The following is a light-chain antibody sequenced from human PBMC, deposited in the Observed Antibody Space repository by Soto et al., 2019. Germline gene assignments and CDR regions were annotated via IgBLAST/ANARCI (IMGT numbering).Light chain of an antibody. J-gene: IGKJ2*01. CDR1: QTINIW. CDR2: KAS. V-gene: IGKV1-5*03. CDR3: QQYSSDSNA. Sequence: DIQMTQSPSTLSASVGDRVTITCRASQTINIWLAWYQQKPGKVPKLLIYKASTLERGVPSRFIGSGSGTEFTLTIISLQPDDFATYYCQQYSSDSNAFGQRTKVEIK.